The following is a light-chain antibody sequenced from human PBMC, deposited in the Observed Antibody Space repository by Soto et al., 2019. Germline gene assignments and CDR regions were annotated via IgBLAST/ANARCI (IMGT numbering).Light chain of an antibody. Sequence: EIVLAQSPGTLSLSPGERATLSYRASQGLRGTYLAWYQQKPGQAPRLLIYGASSRATGIPDSFSGSGSGTDFTLNISRLQSEDFAVYYCQQYNNGPRTFGQGTKVDIK. CDR1: QGLRGTY. CDR3: QQYNNGPRT. J-gene: IGKJ1*01. CDR2: GAS. V-gene: IGKV3-20*01.